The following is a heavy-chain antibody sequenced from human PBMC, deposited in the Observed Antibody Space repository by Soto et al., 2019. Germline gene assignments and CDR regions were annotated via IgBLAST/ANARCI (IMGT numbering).Heavy chain of an antibody. CDR3: ARDWERSFSTWSFGGL. CDR2: IIPFLGVT. J-gene: IGHJ4*02. CDR1: GGTYSPYT. Sequence: QVQLVQSGAEVKKPGSSVKVSCKSSGGTYSPYTINWVRQAPGQGLEWMGRIIPFLGVTNYGRKFQARVTTTADKATNTAYMDLRGLRFEDTAVYYCARDWERSFSTWSFGGLWGQGTLVTVSS. D-gene: IGHD3-10*01. V-gene: IGHV1-69*08.